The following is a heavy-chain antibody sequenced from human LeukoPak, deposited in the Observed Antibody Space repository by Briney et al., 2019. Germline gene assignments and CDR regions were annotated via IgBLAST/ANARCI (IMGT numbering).Heavy chain of an antibody. J-gene: IGHJ4*02. CDR3: ARDNAGTTDS. V-gene: IGHV4-34*01. CDR1: GGSFSGYY. D-gene: IGHD2/OR15-2a*01. Sequence: PSETLSLTCAVYGGSFSGYYWSWIRQPPGKGLEWIGEINHSGSTNYNPSLKSRVTISVDTSKNQFSLKLSSVTAADTAVYYCARDNAGTTDSWGQGTLVTVSS. CDR2: INHSGST.